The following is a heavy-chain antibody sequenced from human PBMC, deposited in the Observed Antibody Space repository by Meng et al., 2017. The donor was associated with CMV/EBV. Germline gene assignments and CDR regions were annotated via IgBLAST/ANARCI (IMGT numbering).Heavy chain of an antibody. J-gene: IGHJ5*02. D-gene: IGHD6-13*01. CDR1: GGTFSSYA. V-gene: IGHV1-69*05. Sequence: CKASGGTFSSYAISWVRQAPGQGLEWMGGIIPIFGTANYAQKFQGSVTITTDESTSIAYMELSSLRSEDTAVYYCAREWGSSTNWFDPWGQGTLVTVSS. CDR3: AREWGSSTNWFDP. CDR2: IIPIFGTA.